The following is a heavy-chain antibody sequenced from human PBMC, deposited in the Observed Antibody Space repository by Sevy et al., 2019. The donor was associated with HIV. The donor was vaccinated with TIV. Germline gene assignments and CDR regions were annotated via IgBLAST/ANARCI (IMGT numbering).Heavy chain of an antibody. CDR3: AKAAVTGPLDY. V-gene: IGHV3-23*01. D-gene: IGHD6-13*01. CDR1: GFTFSSYA. Sequence: GGSLRLSCAASGFTFSSYAMSWVRQAPGKGLEWVSTISGSGGDTYYADSVKGRFTISRDNSKNTLYLQMNSLRAEYTALYYCAKAAVTGPLDYGGQGTLVTVSS. J-gene: IGHJ4*02. CDR2: ISGSGGDT.